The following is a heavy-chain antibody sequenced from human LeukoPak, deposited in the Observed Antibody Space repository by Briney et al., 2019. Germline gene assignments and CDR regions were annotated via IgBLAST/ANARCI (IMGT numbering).Heavy chain of an antibody. CDR2: IYYSGST. Sequence: SETLSLTCTVSGGSISSSSYYWGWIRQPPGKGLEWIGSIYYSGSTYYNPSLKSRVTISVDTSKNQFSLKLSSVTAADTAVYYCASGEYGWFDPWGQGTLVTVSS. V-gene: IGHV4-39*07. D-gene: IGHD4/OR15-4a*01. CDR1: GGSISSSSYY. CDR3: ASGEYGWFDP. J-gene: IGHJ5*02.